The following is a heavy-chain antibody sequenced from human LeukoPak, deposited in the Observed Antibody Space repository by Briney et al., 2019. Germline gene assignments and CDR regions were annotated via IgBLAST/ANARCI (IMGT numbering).Heavy chain of an antibody. CDR2: IYYSGST. CDR3: ARCSSTTSFDFDY. CDR1: GFSVTTDSYC. D-gene: IGHD2-2*01. J-gene: IGHJ4*02. V-gene: IGHV4-61*01. Sequence: SETLSLTCTVSGFSVTTDSYCWGWIRQPPGKGLEWIGYIYYSGSTNYNPSLKSRVTISVDTSKNQFSLKLSSVTAADTAVYHCARCSSTTSFDFDYWGQGTLVTVSS.